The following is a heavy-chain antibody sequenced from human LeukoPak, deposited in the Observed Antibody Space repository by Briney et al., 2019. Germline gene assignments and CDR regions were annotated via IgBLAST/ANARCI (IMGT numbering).Heavy chain of an antibody. D-gene: IGHD5-18*01. J-gene: IGHJ4*02. CDR2: IYHSGST. Sequence: SETLSLTCAVSGYSISSGYYWGWIRQPPGKGLEWIGSIYHSGSTYYNPSLKSRVTISVDTSKNQFSLKLSSVTAADTAVYYCARGGTAMVDDYWGQGTLVTVSS. CDR3: ARGGTAMVDDY. V-gene: IGHV4-38-2*01. CDR1: GYSISSGYY.